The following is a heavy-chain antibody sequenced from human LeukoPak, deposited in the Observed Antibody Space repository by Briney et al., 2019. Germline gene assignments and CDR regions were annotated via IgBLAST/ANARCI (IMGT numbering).Heavy chain of an antibody. CDR1: GFTFSTYA. CDR2: ISSDGNHK. CDR3: ARDRLAPPGVYWFDP. J-gene: IGHJ5*02. D-gene: IGHD6-13*01. Sequence: GGSLRLSCAASGFTFSTYAMLWVRQASGKGLEWVEAISSDGNHKHFADSVKGRFTISRDNSKNTVYLQMSSLRAEDTAVYYCARDRLAPPGVYWFDPWGQGTLVTVSS. V-gene: IGHV3-30-3*01.